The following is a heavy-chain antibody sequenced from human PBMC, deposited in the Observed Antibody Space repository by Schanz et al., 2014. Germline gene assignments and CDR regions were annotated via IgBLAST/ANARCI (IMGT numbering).Heavy chain of an antibody. CDR1: GFIFSSYG. CDR3: ARVRRRIATPSTPSFRNYYYYAMDV. Sequence: QVQLVESGGGVVQPGRSLRLSCAASGFIFSSYGLHWVRQAPGKGLEWGAFIWYDGSNKYYADSVKGRFTISRDNSKNTLYLQMNSLRAEDTSVYFCARVRRRIATPSTPSFRNYYYYAMDVWGQGTTVTDSS. V-gene: IGHV3-33*01. CDR2: IWYDGSNK. D-gene: IGHD6-13*01. J-gene: IGHJ6*02.